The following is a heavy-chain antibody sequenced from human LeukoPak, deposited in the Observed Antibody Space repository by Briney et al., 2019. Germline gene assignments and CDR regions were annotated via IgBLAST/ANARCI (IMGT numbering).Heavy chain of an antibody. D-gene: IGHD5-12*01. CDR2: IYHSGST. Sequence: PSETLSLTCAVSGGHISSSNWWSWARQPPGKGLDWIGEIYHSGSTNYNPSLKSRVTISVDRSKNQFSLKLSSVTAADTAVYYCAREGSSGRYFDYWGQGTLVTVSS. CDR3: AREGSSGRYFDY. J-gene: IGHJ4*02. V-gene: IGHV4-4*02. CDR1: GGHISSSNW.